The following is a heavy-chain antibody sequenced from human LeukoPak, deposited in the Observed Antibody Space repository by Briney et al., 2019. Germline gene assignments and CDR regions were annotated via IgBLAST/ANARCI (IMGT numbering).Heavy chain of an antibody. CDR3: AKDLMWAQGGSGWYRNAFDI. Sequence: QPGGSLRLSCAASGFTFSSYAMSWVRQAPGKGLEWVSAISGSGGSTYYADSVKGRFTISRDNSKNTLYLQMNSLRAEDTAVYYCAKDLMWAQGGSGWYRNAFDIWGQGTMVTVPS. D-gene: IGHD6-19*01. J-gene: IGHJ3*02. CDR2: ISGSGGST. CDR1: GFTFSSYA. V-gene: IGHV3-23*01.